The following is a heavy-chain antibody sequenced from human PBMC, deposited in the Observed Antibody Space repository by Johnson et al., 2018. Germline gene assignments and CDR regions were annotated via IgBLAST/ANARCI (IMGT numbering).Heavy chain of an antibody. CDR3: ARERRVSGGSSSALDV. CDR1: GFAFEPYN. J-gene: IGHJ3*01. Sequence: VQLVQSGGGLVQPGGSLRLSCAASGFAFEPYNMNGVRQAPGKGLEWVSYIRRTSNDIYYADYVQGRFTIYRYNAKNSMYLQMNSLSAEATAVYYCARERRVSGGSSSALDVWGQGTMVTVSS. CDR2: IRRTSNDI. D-gene: IGHD2-15*01. V-gene: IGHV3-48*01.